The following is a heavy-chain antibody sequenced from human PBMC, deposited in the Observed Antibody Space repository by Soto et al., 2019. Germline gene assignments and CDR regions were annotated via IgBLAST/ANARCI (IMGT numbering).Heavy chain of an antibody. CDR2: INPKSGGT. CDR1: GYTFTGYF. V-gene: IGHV1-2*02. J-gene: IGHJ4*02. D-gene: IGHD6-19*01. CDR3: AKESSSGWSPFDS. Sequence: QVQLVQSGAEVKKPGASVQVSCKASGYTFTGYFIHWVRQAPGQGLEWMGWINPKSGGTNYAQNFRGRVTLTRDTSITTAYMEVNSLRSDDTALYYCAKESSSGWSPFDSWGQGTLVTVSS.